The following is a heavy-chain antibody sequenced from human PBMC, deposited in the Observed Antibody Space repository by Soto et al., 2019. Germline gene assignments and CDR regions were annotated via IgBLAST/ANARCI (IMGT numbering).Heavy chain of an antibody. Sequence: GGSLRLSCAASGFTFNDYYMSWIRHAPGKGLEWDSNISSSGGTVYYADSVKGRFTISRDNAKKSLFLQMTSLRAEDTAVYYCARARYSSTHGFDFWGQGTVVTVSS. D-gene: IGHD6-13*01. CDR2: ISSSGGTV. V-gene: IGHV3-11*01. J-gene: IGHJ4*02. CDR1: GFTFNDYY. CDR3: ARARYSSTHGFDF.